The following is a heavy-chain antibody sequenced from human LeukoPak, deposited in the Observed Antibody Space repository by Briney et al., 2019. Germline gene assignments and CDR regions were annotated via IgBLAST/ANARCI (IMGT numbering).Heavy chain of an antibody. CDR1: GNYW. V-gene: IGHV3-74*01. CDR3: VSFYEAY. D-gene: IGHD2/OR15-2a*01. CDR2: INSDGSWT. J-gene: IGHJ4*02. Sequence: GGSLRHSCAASGNYWMHWVHQAPGKGLVWVSHINSDGSWTSYADSVKGRFTISKDNAKNTVYLQMNNLRAEDTAVYYCVSFYEAYWGRGTLVTVSS.